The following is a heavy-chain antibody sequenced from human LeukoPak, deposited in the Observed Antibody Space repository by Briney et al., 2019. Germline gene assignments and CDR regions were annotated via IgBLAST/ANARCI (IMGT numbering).Heavy chain of an antibody. D-gene: IGHD1-7*01. CDR3: TSDPRTQGGVAY. CDR1: WIYFPELW. J-gene: IGHJ4*01. V-gene: IGHV3-15*01. Sequence: GGSLRLSWAGSWIYFPELWMSWVRLSAEKGLGWVGRIKSNVDGGTADYMTSVKGRFTISRDDSKYTLYLQLSSLKTEDTGIYYCTSDPRTQGGVAYWGPGTLVTLSS. CDR2: IKSNVDGGTA.